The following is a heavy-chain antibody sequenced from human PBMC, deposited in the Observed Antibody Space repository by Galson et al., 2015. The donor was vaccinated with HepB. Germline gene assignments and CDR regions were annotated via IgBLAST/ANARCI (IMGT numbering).Heavy chain of an antibody. CDR3: AREYFDWLGY. V-gene: IGHV3-30*04. J-gene: IGHJ4*02. CDR2: VSYDGSNK. CDR1: GFTFSSYS. D-gene: IGHD3-9*01. Sequence: SLRLSCAASGFTFSSYSMHWVRQAPGKGLEWVAVVSYDGSNKHYADSVKGRFTISRDNSKSTLFLQINSLRTEDTAVFYCAREYFDWLGYWGQGTLVTVSS.